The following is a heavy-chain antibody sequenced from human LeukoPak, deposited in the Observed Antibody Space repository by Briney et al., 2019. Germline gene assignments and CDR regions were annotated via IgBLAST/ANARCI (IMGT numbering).Heavy chain of an antibody. D-gene: IGHD5-18*01. CDR2: IYYSGST. J-gene: IGHJ4*02. Sequence: SETLSLTCTVSGGSISSYYWSWIRQPPGKGLEWIGYIYYSGSTNYNPSLKSRVTISVDTSKNQFSLKLSSVTAADTAVYYCARVDTAILPYFDYWGQGTLVTVSP. CDR1: GGSISSYY. CDR3: ARVDTAILPYFDY. V-gene: IGHV4-59*01.